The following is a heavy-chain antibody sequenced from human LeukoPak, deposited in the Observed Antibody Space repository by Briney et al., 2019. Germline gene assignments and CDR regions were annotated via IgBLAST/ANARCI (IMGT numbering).Heavy chain of an antibody. V-gene: IGHV4-34*01. CDR1: GGSFSGYY. Sequence: SETLSLTCAVYGGSFSGYYWSWIRQPPGKGLEWIGSIYYSGSTYYNPSLKSRVTISVDTSKNQFSLKLSSVTAADTAVYYCASGPYYYGSGSFDYWGQGTLVTVSS. D-gene: IGHD3-10*01. J-gene: IGHJ4*02. CDR3: ASGPYYYGSGSFDY. CDR2: IYYSGST.